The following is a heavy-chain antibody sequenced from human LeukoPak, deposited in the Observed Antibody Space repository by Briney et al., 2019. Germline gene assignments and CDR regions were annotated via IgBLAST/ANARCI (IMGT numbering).Heavy chain of an antibody. V-gene: IGHV1-69*13. Sequence: GASVKVSCKASGGTXSSYAISRVRQAPGQGLEWMGGSIPIFGTANYAQKFQGRVTITADESTSTAYMELSSLRSEDTAVYYCAVGYCSSTSCYDSPNYYYYYGMDVWGQGTTVTVSS. D-gene: IGHD2-2*03. CDR1: GGTXSSYA. J-gene: IGHJ6*02. CDR3: AVGYCSSTSCYDSPNYYYYYGMDV. CDR2: SIPIFGTA.